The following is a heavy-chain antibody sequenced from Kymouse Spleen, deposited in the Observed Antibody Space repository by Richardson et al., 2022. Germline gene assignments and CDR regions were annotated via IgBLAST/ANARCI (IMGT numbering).Heavy chain of an antibody. CDR1: GGSVSSGSYY. J-gene: IGHJ6*02. Sequence: QVQLQESGPGLVKPSETLSLTCTVSGGSVSSGSYYWSWIRQPPGKGLEWIGYIYYSGSTNYNPSLKSRVTISVDTSKNQFSLKLSSVTAADTAVYYCARDGIAAAGTQYYYYYYGMDVWGQGTTVTVSS. CDR3: ARDGIAAAGTQYYYYYYGMDV. D-gene: IGHD6-13*01. V-gene: IGHV4-61*01. CDR2: IYYSGST.